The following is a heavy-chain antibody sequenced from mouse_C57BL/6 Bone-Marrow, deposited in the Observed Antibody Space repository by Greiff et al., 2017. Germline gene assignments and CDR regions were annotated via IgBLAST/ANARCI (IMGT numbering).Heavy chain of an antibody. CDR2: LWSGGSK. J-gene: IGHJ2*01. CDR1: GFSLNSYG. CDR3: SKFTTFNYFGY. Sequence: VQLQQSGPGLVQPSQRLSITCPVSGFSLNSYGVHWVRQPPGRGLEWLGVLWSGGSKDYTAAFISRLSISKDNSKSQVLFKMNSLQAEDTAIYDCSKFTTFNYFGYWGQGTTLTVSS. D-gene: IGHD1-1*01. V-gene: IGHV2-4*01.